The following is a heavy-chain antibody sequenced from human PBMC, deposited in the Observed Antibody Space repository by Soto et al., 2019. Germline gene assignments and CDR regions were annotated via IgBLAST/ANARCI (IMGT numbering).Heavy chain of an antibody. V-gene: IGHV1-8*01. CDR2: MNPNSGNT. D-gene: IGHD2-2*02. J-gene: IGHJ4*02. Sequence: QVQLVQSGAEVKKPGASVKVSCKASGYTFTSYDINWVRQATGQGLEWMGWMNPNSGNTGYAQKFQGRVTMTRSTSISTAYMELSSLRSEDTAVYYCARGSCSSTSCYKEYYFDLWGQGTLVTVSS. CDR1: GYTFTSYD. CDR3: ARGSCSSTSCYKEYYFDL.